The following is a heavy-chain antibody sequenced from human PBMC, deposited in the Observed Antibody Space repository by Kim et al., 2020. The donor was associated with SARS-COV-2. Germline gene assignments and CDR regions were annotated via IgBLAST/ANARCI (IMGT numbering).Heavy chain of an antibody. Sequence: GESLKISCQTSGYNFTNCWVAWVRQRPGKGLEWLGYIYPGDADTKYGPPFRGLVAISADKSSATVFLHWSKLKTSDSGIYFCARGRVYRDYDFWGQGTLVTVSS. V-gene: IGHV5-51*01. CDR3: ARGRVYRDYDF. J-gene: IGHJ4*02. D-gene: IGHD4-17*01. CDR1: GYNFTNCW. CDR2: IYPGDADT.